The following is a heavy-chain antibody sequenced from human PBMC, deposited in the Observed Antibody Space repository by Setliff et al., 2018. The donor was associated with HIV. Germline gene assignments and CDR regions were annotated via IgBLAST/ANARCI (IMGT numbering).Heavy chain of an antibody. Sequence: GGSLSLSCLASGFTFSSYSMNWVRQAPGKGLEWVSSISSGSSYIYYADLVKGRFTISRDNAKNSLYLQMNSLRAEDTAVYYCARWRTTGTGYYYYGMDVWGQGTTVTVSS. V-gene: IGHV3-21*01. J-gene: IGHJ6*02. D-gene: IGHD1-1*01. CDR1: GFTFSSYS. CDR3: ARWRTTGTGYYYYGMDV. CDR2: ISSGSSYI.